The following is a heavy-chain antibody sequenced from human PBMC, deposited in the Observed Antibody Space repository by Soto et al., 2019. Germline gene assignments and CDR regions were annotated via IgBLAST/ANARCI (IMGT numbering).Heavy chain of an antibody. Sequence: GGSLRLSCAASGFTFSDYAMNWVRQAPGKGLEWVSTISGSGANTYYAESVKGRFTISRDNSNNTLYLQLNSVTPEDTAVYYCARSPASGGVIVNWFDPWGQGTRVTVSS. CDR3: ARSPASGGVIVNWFDP. V-gene: IGHV3-23*01. CDR2: ISGSGANT. J-gene: IGHJ5*02. D-gene: IGHD3-16*02. CDR1: GFTFSDYA.